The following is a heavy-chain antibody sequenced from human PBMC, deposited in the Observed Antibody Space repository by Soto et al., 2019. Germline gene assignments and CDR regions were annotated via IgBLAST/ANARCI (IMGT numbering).Heavy chain of an antibody. CDR3: ARQGGHCSSTSCSSDYYYGMDV. D-gene: IGHD2-2*01. CDR1: GGSISSSSYY. V-gene: IGHV4-39*01. CDR2: IYYSGST. J-gene: IGHJ6*02. Sequence: SETLSLTSTVSGGSISSSSYYWGWIRQPPGKGLEWIGSIYYSGSTYYNPSLKSRVTISVDTSKNQFSLKLSSVTAADTAVYYCARQGGHCSSTSCSSDYYYGMDVWGQGTTVT.